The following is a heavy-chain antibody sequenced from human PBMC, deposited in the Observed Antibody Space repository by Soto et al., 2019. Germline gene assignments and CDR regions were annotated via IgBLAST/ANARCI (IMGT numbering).Heavy chain of an antibody. D-gene: IGHD5-12*01. CDR1: GYTFSDYY. CDR2: INPYGGGT. V-gene: IGHV1-2*04. CDR3: ARARTNVAPNWFDP. J-gene: IGHJ5*01. Sequence: QVQLVQSGAEVKKPGASVKVSCKASGYTFSDYYVHWVRQAPGQGLEWMGWINPYGGGTNYAQKFQDWVTMTGDTSISTAYLELTTVISDDTAVYYCARARTNVAPNWFDPWGQGTLVIVSS.